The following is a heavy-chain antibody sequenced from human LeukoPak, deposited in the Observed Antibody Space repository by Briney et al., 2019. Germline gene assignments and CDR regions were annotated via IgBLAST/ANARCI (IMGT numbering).Heavy chain of an antibody. CDR2: IYYSGST. Sequence: SETLSLTCTVSGGSISSYYWSWIRQPPGKGLEWIGYIYYSGSTNYNPSLKSRVTISVDTSKNQFSLKLSSVTAADTAVYYCARPLRAAARIDAFDIWGQGTMVTVSS. D-gene: IGHD6-13*01. J-gene: IGHJ3*02. V-gene: IGHV4-59*08. CDR1: GGSISSYY. CDR3: ARPLRAAARIDAFDI.